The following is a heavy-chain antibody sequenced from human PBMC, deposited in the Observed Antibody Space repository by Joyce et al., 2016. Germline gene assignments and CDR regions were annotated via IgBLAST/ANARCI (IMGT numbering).Heavy chain of an antibody. D-gene: IGHD6-6*01. CDR2: INTDGSST. J-gene: IGHJ5*02. CDR1: GFSFSGYW. Sequence: EVQLVESGGGLVQPGGSLRLSCAASGFSFSGYWIHWVRQAPGKGLVGSSRINTDGSSTRVADSVKGRFTSSRDNAKNTLYLQMNSLRAEDTAVYYCVRGISARPGGPNWFDPWGQGTLVTVSS. CDR3: VRGISARPGGPNWFDP. V-gene: IGHV3-74*01.